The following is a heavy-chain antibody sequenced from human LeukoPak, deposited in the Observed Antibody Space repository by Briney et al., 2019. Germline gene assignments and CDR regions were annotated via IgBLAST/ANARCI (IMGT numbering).Heavy chain of an antibody. J-gene: IGHJ4*02. D-gene: IGHD2-15*01. Sequence: GKSLRLSCAASGFTFSGYPIHWVRQAPGKGLEWVSAISNNGGYTYYADSVQGRFTISRDSSKSTLCLQMNSLRAEDTAVYYCAKQLGYCSDGSCYFPYWGQGTLVTVSS. CDR2: ISNNGGYT. CDR1: GFTFSGYP. CDR3: AKQLGYCSDGSCYFPY. V-gene: IGHV3-23*01.